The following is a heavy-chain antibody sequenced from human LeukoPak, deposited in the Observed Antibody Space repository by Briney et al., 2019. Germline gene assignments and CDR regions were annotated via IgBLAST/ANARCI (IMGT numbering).Heavy chain of an antibody. D-gene: IGHD4-23*01. V-gene: IGHV7-4-1*02. J-gene: IGHJ4*02. CDR1: GYTFTSHN. Sequence: ASVKVSCKASGYTFTSHNINWVRQAPGQGLEWMGWINTNTGNPTYAQGFKGRFVFFLATSANTTYLQISRLKAEDTAVYYCARDGNLDFWGQGTLVTVSS. CDR2: INTNTGNP. CDR3: ARDGNLDF.